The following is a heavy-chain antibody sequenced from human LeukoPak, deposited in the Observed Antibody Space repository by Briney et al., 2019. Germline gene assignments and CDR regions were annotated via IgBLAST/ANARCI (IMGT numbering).Heavy chain of an antibody. V-gene: IGHV4-59*01. CDR2: IYYSGST. CDR1: GGSISSYY. Sequence: SETLSLTCTVSGGSISSYYWSWIRQPPGKGLEWIGYIYYSGSTNYNPSLKSRVTISVDTSKNQFSLKLSSVTAADTAVYYSARDGLTEDAFDIWGQGTMVTVSS. J-gene: IGHJ3*02. CDR3: ARDGLTEDAFDI.